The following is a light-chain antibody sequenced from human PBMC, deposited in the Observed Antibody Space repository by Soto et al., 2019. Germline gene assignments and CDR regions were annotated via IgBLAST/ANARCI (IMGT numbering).Light chain of an antibody. CDR2: GNS. Sequence: QSVLTQPPSVSGAPGQRVTSSCTGSSSNIGAGYDVHWYQQLPGTAPKLLIYGNSNRPSGVPDRFSGSKSGTSASLAITGLQAEDEADYYCQSYDSSLSVNWVFGGGTQLTVL. CDR1: SSNIGAGYD. CDR3: QSYDSSLSVNWV. J-gene: IGLJ3*02. V-gene: IGLV1-40*01.